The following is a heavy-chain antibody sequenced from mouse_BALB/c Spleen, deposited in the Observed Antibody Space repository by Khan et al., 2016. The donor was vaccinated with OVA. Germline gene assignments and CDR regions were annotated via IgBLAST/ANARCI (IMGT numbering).Heavy chain of an antibody. CDR1: GYSITSGYF. V-gene: IGHV3-6*02. CDR3: ARGGSSGPAWFAY. D-gene: IGHD3-1*01. Sequence: EVQLQESGPGLVKPSQSLSLTCSVTGYSITSGYFWNWIRQFPGNKLEWMGYIRYDGNSNYNPSLKNRISITRDTPKNQFFLKLNSVTPEDTATYSCARGGSSGPAWFAYWGQGTLVTVSA. CDR2: IRYDGNS. J-gene: IGHJ3*01.